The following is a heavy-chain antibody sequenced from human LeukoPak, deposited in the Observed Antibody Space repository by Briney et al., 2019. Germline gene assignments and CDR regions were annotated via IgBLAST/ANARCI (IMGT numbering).Heavy chain of an antibody. J-gene: IGHJ4*02. CDR3: ARDSYGLLF. V-gene: IGHV4-34*01. CDR2: INHSGST. CDR1: GGSFSGYY. D-gene: IGHD5-18*01. Sequence: PSETLSLTCAVYGGSFSGYYWSWIRQPPGKGLEWIGEINHSGSTNYNPSLKSRVTISVDTSKNQFSLKLSSVTAADTAVYYCARDSYGLLFWRQGTLVTVSS.